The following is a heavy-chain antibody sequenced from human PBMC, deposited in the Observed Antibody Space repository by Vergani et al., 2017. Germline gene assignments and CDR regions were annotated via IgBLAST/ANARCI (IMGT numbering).Heavy chain of an antibody. D-gene: IGHD2-2*02. CDR3: ARGPKRGYCSSTSCYTPIGAFDI. J-gene: IGHJ3*02. V-gene: IGHV4-34*01. CDR1: GGSFSVYY. CDR2: INHSGST. Sequence: QVQLQQWGAGLLKPSETLSLTCGVYGGSFSVYYWSWIRQSPGKGLEWIGEINHSGSTNYNPSLKSRVTISVDTSKNQFSLKLSSVTAADTAVYYCARGPKRGYCSSTSCYTPIGAFDIWGQGTMVTVSS.